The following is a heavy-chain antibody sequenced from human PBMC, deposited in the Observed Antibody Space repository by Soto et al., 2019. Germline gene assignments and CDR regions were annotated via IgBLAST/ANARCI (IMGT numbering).Heavy chain of an antibody. D-gene: IGHD3-22*01. CDR3: AKSPGMYYYDSSGYYHYEY. V-gene: IGHV3-23*01. Sequence: EVQLLESGGGLAQPGGSLRLSCVASGFTFSSYAMSWVRQAPGKGLEWVSAISGSGVSTYYADSVKGRFTISRDNSKNTLYLQMSSLRAEDTAVYYCAKSPGMYYYDSSGYYHYEYWGQGTLVTVSS. CDR1: GFTFSSYA. CDR2: ISGSGVST. J-gene: IGHJ4*02.